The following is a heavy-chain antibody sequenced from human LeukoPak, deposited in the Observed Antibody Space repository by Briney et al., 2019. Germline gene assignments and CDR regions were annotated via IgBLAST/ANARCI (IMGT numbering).Heavy chain of an antibody. CDR2: IYSGGRT. V-gene: IGHV3-53*01. CDR3: AELGITMIGGV. J-gene: IGHJ6*04. Sequence: PGGSLRLSRAAAGFTVISDYMSWVSHAPGKGLEWVSVIYSGGRTYYADSVKGRFTISRDHSNNTLSLQMNSLRAEDTAVYYCAELGITMIGGVWCKGTTVTISS. CDR1: GFTVISDY. D-gene: IGHD3-10*02.